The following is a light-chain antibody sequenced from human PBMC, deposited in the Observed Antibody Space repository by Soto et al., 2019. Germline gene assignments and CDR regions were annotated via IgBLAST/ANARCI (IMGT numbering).Light chain of an antibody. CDR2: DDD. CDR1: SSNIGGNS. Sequence: QSALTQPPSVSSAPGQKVTISCSGSSSNIGGNSVSWYQQLPGTAPKLLIYDDDKRPSGIPDRFSGSKSGTSATLGITGFQTGDEADYYCGSRDSSLSAYVFATGTKVTVL. CDR3: GSRDSSLSAYV. V-gene: IGLV1-51*01. J-gene: IGLJ1*01.